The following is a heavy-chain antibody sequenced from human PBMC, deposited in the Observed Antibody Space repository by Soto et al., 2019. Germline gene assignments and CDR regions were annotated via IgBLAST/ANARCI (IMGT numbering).Heavy chain of an antibody. CDR3: AKDPGNGMDV. Sequence: PGGSLRLSCAASGFTFDDYAMHWVRQAPGKGLEWVSGISWNSGSIGYADSVKGRFTISRDNAKNSLYLQMNSLRAEDTALYYRAKDPGNGMDVWGQGTTVPVSS. CDR1: GFTFDDYA. J-gene: IGHJ6*02. CDR2: ISWNSGSI. V-gene: IGHV3-9*01.